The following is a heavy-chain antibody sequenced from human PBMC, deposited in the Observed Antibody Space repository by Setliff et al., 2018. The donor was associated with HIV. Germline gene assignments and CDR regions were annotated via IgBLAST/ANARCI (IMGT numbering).Heavy chain of an antibody. CDR3: ARGYSGYVGFTSMDV. Sequence: SETLSLTCTVSGGSISSGTYYWSWIRQPAGKGLEWIGRIYTSGSTNYNPSLKTRVTLSVDTSKNQFSLRLSSVTAADTAVYYCARGYSGYVGFTSMDVWGQGITVTVSS. CDR2: IYTSGST. V-gene: IGHV4-61*02. J-gene: IGHJ6*02. D-gene: IGHD1-26*01. CDR1: GGSISSGTYY.